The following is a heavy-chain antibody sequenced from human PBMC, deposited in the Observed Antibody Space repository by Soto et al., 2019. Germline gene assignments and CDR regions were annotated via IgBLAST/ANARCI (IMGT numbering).Heavy chain of an antibody. Sequence: QVQLVQSGAEVKKPGSSVKVSCTASGGSLRNSVISWVRQAPAQRLEWMGGVIPILGTANDAQKFQGRVTMTADEATSTAYMDWSSLSPDDTAVYYCARLGHPGHWGPGTLVIVSS. CDR1: GGSLRNSV. J-gene: IGHJ4*02. V-gene: IGHV1-69*01. CDR3: ARLGHPGH. CDR2: VIPILGTA.